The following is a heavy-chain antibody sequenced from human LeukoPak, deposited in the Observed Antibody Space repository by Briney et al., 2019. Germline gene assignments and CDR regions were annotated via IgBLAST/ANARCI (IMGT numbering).Heavy chain of an antibody. CDR1: GGSISSSSYY. Sequence: NPSETLSLTCTVSGGSISSSSYYWGWIRQPPGKGLEWIGSIYYSGSTYYNPSLKSRVTISVDTSKNQFSLKLSSVTAADTAVYYCARHLRLHGRQQRHGGVWFDPWGQGTLVTVSS. CDR3: ARHLRLHGRQQRHGGVWFDP. J-gene: IGHJ5*02. V-gene: IGHV4-39*01. CDR2: IYYSGST. D-gene: IGHD6-25*01.